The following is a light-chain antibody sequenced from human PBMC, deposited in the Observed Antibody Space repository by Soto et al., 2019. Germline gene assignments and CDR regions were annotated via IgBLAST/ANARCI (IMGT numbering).Light chain of an antibody. J-gene: IGLJ1*01. Sequence: QAVVTQPASVSGSPGQSITISCTGTSSDVGGYNYVSWYQQHPGKAPKLMIYDVSNRPSGVSNRFSGSKSGNTASLTISGLQAEDEADYYCSSYTRSSKGVFGTGTKLTVL. CDR1: SSDVGGYNY. V-gene: IGLV2-14*01. CDR2: DVS. CDR3: SSYTRSSKGV.